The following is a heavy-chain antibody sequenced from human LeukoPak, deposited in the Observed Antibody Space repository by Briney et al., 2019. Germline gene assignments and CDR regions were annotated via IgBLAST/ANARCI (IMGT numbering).Heavy chain of an antibody. D-gene: IGHD4-23*01. CDR2: ISAYNGNT. V-gene: IGHV1-18*01. CDR1: GYTFTSYG. Sequence: GASVKVSCKASGYTFTSYGISWVRQAPGQGLEWLGWISAYNGNTNYAQKLQGRVTMTTDTSTSTAYMELRSLRSEDTAVYYCAGALTTVAYWYFDLWGRGTLVTVSS. CDR3: AGALTTVAYWYFDL. J-gene: IGHJ2*01.